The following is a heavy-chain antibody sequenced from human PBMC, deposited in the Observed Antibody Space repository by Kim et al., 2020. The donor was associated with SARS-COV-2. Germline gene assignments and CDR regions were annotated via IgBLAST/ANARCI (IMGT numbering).Heavy chain of an antibody. CDR3: AKDRARDYFDY. V-gene: IGHV4-39*07. CDR1: GAPITSSGYS. Sequence: SETLSLTCTVSGAPITSSGYSWGWIRQPPGKGLEWVGSIYYGGSTYSNPSLKSRVTISVDTSKNQFSLKLTSVTAADTAVYYCAKDRARDYFDYWGQGTLVTVSS. J-gene: IGHJ4*02. CDR2: IYYGGST.